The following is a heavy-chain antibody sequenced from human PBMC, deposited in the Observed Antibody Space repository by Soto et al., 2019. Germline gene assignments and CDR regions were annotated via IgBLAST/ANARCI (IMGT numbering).Heavy chain of an antibody. CDR1: GFTFSSYS. Sequence: GGSLRLSCAASGFTFSSYSMNWVRQAPGKGLEWVSYISSSSSTIYYADSVKGRFTISRANAKNALYLQMNSLRAEDTAVYYCARGNGPAQDVLRYFDWLFPDLDYWGQGTLVTVSS. D-gene: IGHD3-9*01. CDR3: ARGNGPAQDVLRYFDWLFPDLDY. J-gene: IGHJ4*02. CDR2: ISSSSSTI. V-gene: IGHV3-48*01.